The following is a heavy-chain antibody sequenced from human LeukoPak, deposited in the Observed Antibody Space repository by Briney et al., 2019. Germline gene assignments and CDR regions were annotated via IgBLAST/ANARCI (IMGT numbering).Heavy chain of an antibody. J-gene: IGHJ4*02. CDR2: INSDGSWT. Sequence: GSLRLSCAAPGTYWMPWARQAPGKGLVWVSHINSDGSWTGYADSVKGRFTISKDNAKNTVSLQMNNLRAEDTAVYYCVTFYETYWGRGTLVTVSS. V-gene: IGHV3-74*01. CDR3: VTFYETY. CDR1: GTYW. D-gene: IGHD2/OR15-2a*01.